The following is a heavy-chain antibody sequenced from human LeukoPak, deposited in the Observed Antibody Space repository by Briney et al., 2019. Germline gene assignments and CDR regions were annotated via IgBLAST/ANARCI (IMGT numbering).Heavy chain of an antibody. V-gene: IGHV4-59*01. CDR1: GGSIRNYY. Sequence: PSETLSLTCTVSGGSIRNYYWSWIRQPPGKGLEWIGYVYNSGSTNYNPSLGSRVTISVDSSKKQFSLKLTFVTAADTAVYYCASVGRIAAAGRAYFQHWGQGTLVTVSS. CDR3: ASVGRIAAAGRAYFQH. D-gene: IGHD6-13*01. CDR2: VYNSGST. J-gene: IGHJ1*01.